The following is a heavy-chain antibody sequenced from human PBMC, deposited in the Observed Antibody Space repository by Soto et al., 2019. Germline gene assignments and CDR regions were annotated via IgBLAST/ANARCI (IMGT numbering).Heavy chain of an antibody. V-gene: IGHV1-69*13. CDR2: IIPIFGTA. Sequence: ASVKVSCKASGGTFSSYAISWVRQAPGQGLEWMGGIIPIFGTANYAQKFQGRVTITADESTSTAYMELSSLRSEDTAVYYCATPYDKSTGGAFDIWGQGTXVTVSS. CDR3: ATPYDKSTGGAFDI. D-gene: IGHD1-1*01. J-gene: IGHJ3*02. CDR1: GGTFSSYA.